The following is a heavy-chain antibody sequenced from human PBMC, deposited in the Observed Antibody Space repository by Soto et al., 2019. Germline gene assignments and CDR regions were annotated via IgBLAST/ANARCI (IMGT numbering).Heavy chain of an antibody. Sequence: GGSLRLSCAASGFTFDDYTMYWVRQTPGKGLEWVSLISWDGDTTYYATSVKGRFTISRDNSKNSLFLQMHSLRTEDTAFYYCAKDMRFGNYGGNSGFDYWGQGTLVTVSS. CDR2: ISWDGDTT. J-gene: IGHJ4*02. D-gene: IGHD4-17*01. CDR1: GFTFDDYT. CDR3: AKDMRFGNYGGNSGFDY. V-gene: IGHV3-43*01.